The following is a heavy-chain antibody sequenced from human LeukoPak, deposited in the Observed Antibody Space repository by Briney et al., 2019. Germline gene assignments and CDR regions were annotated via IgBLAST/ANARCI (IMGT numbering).Heavy chain of an antibody. D-gene: IGHD6-19*01. Sequence: PGGSLRLSCAAAGFTFSSYGMHWVRQAPGKGLEWVAFIRYDGSNKYYAESVKGRFTISRDNSKNTLYLHVNSLRPEDTAVYYCARRGAVAGTFDYWGQGTLVTVSS. CDR3: ARRGAVAGTFDY. CDR2: IRYDGSNK. CDR1: GFTFSSYG. V-gene: IGHV3-30*02. J-gene: IGHJ4*02.